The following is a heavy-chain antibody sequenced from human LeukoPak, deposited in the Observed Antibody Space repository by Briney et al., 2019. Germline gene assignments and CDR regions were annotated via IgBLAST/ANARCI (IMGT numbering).Heavy chain of an antibody. CDR1: GYSFTSYW. D-gene: IGHD6-13*01. V-gene: IGHV5-51*01. J-gene: IGHJ5*02. CDR2: MYLGNSRI. Sequence: PGESLKISCQGLGYSFTSYWIGWVPAMPGEGMGWGGVMYLGNSRIPHNPSFQGQLTISVDKTISTAYLQWVSLKASGTAMYYCTCRDLTSTWSFPCGQGNLVTVSS. CDR3: TCRDLTSTWSFP.